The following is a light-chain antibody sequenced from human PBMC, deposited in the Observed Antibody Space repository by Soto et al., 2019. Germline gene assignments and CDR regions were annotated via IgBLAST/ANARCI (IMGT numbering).Light chain of an antibody. CDR1: QSVSSSY. V-gene: IGKV3-20*01. Sequence: EIVLTQSPGTLSLSPGERATLSCRASQSVSSSYLAWYQQKPGQAPRLLIYGASSRATGIPDRFSGNGSGTDFTLTISRLEPEDFALYYCHQYGSSPPYTFGHWNKLESK. CDR3: HQYGSSPPYT. CDR2: GAS. J-gene: IGKJ2*01.